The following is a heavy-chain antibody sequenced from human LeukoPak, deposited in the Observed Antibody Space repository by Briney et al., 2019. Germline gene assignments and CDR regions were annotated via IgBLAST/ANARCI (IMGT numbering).Heavy chain of an antibody. V-gene: IGHV3-21*01. CDR2: SSTSSTYM. CDR1: GFTFSNYI. CDR3: ARQDCSGGSCYLDY. J-gene: IGHJ4*02. D-gene: IGHD2-15*01. Sequence: GGSLRLSCAASGFTFSNYILNWVRQAPGEGLEWVSSSSTSSTYMYYADSVKGRFTISRDNAKSSLYLQMNSLRAEDTAVYYCARQDCSGGSCYLDYWGQGTLVTVSS.